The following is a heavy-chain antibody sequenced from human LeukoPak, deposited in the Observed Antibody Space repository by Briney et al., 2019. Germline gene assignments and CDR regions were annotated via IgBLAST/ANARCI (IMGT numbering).Heavy chain of an antibody. J-gene: IGHJ4*02. CDR3: ARGTHYCSSTSCYYYFDY. V-gene: IGHV4-61*02. CDR1: GGSISSGSYY. D-gene: IGHD2-2*01. Sequence: SETLSLTCTVSGGSISSGSYYWSWIRQPAGKGLEWIGRIYTSGSTNYNPSLKSRVTISVDTSKNQFSLKLSSVTAADTAVYYCARGTHYCSSTSCYYYFDYWGQGTLVTVSS. CDR2: IYTSGST.